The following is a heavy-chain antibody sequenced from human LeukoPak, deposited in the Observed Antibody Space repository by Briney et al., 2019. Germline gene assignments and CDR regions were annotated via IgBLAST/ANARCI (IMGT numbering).Heavy chain of an antibody. CDR2: ISGSGGST. Sequence: GGSLRLSCAASGFTFSSYAMSWVRQAPGKGLEWVSAISGSGGSTYYADSVKGRFTISRDNSKNTLYLQMNSLRAEDTAVYYCAKAAGYSSGGNYYYMDVWGKGTTVTVSS. D-gene: IGHD6-19*01. CDR3: AKAAGYSSGGNYYYMDV. V-gene: IGHV3-23*01. J-gene: IGHJ6*03. CDR1: GFTFSSYA.